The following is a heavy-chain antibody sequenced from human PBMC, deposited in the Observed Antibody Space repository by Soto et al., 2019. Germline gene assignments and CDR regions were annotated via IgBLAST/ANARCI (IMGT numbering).Heavy chain of an antibody. D-gene: IGHD5-18*01. J-gene: IGHJ4*02. V-gene: IGHV4-31*03. CDR3: ARVVTFSYYFDY. Sequence: SETLSLTCTVSGGSISSGGYYWSWIRQHPGKGLEWIGYIYYSGSTYYNPSLKSRVTISVDTSKNQFSLKLSSVTAADTAVYYCARVVTFSYYFDYWGQGTLVTVSS. CDR1: GGSISSGGYY. CDR2: IYYSGST.